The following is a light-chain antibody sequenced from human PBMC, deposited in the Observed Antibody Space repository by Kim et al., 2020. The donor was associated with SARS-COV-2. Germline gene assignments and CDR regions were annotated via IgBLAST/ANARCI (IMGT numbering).Light chain of an antibody. V-gene: IGKV1-39*01. CDR2: DAS. CDR1: QRISNF. CDR3: QLYYYSPVT. Sequence: DTQMTQSPSSLSASVGDRVTITCRASQRISNFLSWYQQKSGRAPKLLIYDASSLQSGVPSRFSGSVSGTDFTLTISSLQPEDFAAYYCQLYYYSPVTFGGGTKVDIK. J-gene: IGKJ4*01.